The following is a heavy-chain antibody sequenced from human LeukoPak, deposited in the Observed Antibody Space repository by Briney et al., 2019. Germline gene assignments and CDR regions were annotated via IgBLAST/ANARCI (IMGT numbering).Heavy chain of an antibody. J-gene: IGHJ5*02. CDR2: IYYSGST. CDR1: GGSISSGDYY. V-gene: IGHV4-30-4*08. Sequence: SETLSLTCTVSGGSISSGDYYWSWIRQPPGKGLEWIGYIYYSGSTYYNPSLKSRVTISVDTSKNQFSLKLSSVTAADTAVYYCATSTDIVVVPAARGYNWFDPWGQGTLVTVSS. D-gene: IGHD2-2*01. CDR3: ATSTDIVVVPAARGYNWFDP.